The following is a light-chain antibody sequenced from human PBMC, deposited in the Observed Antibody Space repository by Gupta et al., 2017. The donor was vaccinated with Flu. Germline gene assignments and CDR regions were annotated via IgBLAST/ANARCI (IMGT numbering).Light chain of an antibody. J-gene: IGKJ1*01. CDR1: QGIRDY. V-gene: IGKV1-17*01. CDR2: ATY. Sequence: DLQLTQSPSSLSASVGDTVTITCRASQGIRDYLGWYQQKPGRAPKLLISATYNLQSGVPARFSGTAAGTEFTLTISSLQAEDVATYYCQQQYTTPWTFGQGTKVEIK. CDR3: QQQYTTPWT.